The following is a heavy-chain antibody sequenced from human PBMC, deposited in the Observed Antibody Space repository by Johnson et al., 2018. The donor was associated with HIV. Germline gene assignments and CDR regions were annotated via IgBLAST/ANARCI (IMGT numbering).Heavy chain of an antibody. J-gene: IGHJ3*02. CDR3: AKDGATRAFDI. Sequence: VQLVESGGGVVQPGRSLRLSCTASGFTFSSYGMHWVRQAPGKGLEWVANIKQDGREKYYVDSVKGRFTISRDNAKNSLYLQMNSLRAEDTAVYYCAKDGATRAFDIWGQGTMVTVSS. CDR1: GFTFSSYG. V-gene: IGHV3-7*04. D-gene: IGHD1-26*01. CDR2: IKQDGREK.